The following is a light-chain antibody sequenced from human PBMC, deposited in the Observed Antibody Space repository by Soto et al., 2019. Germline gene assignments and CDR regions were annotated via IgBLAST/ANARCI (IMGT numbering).Light chain of an antibody. CDR3: QSYDSSLRGSV. CDR1: SSNIGAGYD. Sequence: QSVLTQPPSVSGAPGQRVPISCTGSSSNIGAGYDVHWYQQLPGTAPKLLIYGNSNRPSGVPDRFSGSKSGTSASLAITGLQAEDEADEYCQSYDSSLRGSVFGGGTKVTVL. V-gene: IGLV1-40*01. J-gene: IGLJ2*01. CDR2: GNS.